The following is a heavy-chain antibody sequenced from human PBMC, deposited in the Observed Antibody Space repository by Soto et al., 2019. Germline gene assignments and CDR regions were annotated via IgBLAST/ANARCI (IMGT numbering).Heavy chain of an antibody. Sequence: QVQLVQSGAEVKTPGASVRVSCKASGYTFTGYYIHWVREAPGQGLEWMGRIKPQTGGTSYGQKFQGRVTLSRDTSINTAYLELSRLRFDDAAVYFCARERYQVISDGMDVWGQGTTVTVSS. V-gene: IGHV1-2*02. CDR3: ARERYQVISDGMDV. CDR1: GYTFTGYY. J-gene: IGHJ6*02. D-gene: IGHD2-2*01. CDR2: IKPQTGGT.